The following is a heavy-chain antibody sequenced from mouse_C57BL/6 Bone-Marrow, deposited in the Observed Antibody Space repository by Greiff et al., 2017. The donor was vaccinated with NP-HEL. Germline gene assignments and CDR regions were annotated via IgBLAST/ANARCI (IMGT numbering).Heavy chain of an antibody. CDR3: ARWIRTTRYYAMDY. V-gene: IGHV1-54*01. CDR2: INPGSGGT. CDR1: GYSFTNYL. J-gene: IGHJ4*01. Sequence: QVQLQQSGAELVRPGTSVKVSCKASGYSFTNYLLEWVKQRPGQGLEWIGVINPGSGGTNYNEKFKGKATLTADKSSSTAYMQLSSLTSEDSAVYFCARWIRTTRYYAMDYSCQVTPVIVSS. D-gene: IGHD2-2*01.